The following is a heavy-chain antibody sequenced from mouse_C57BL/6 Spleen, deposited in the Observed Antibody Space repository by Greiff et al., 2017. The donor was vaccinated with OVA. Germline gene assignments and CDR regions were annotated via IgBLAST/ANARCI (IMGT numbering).Heavy chain of an antibody. Sequence: VQLQQSGPELVKPGASVKISCKASGYTFTDYYMNWVKQSHGKSLEWIGDINPNNGGTSYNQKFKGKATLTVDKSSSTAYMELRSLTSEDSAVYYCARAYDLSLFDYWGQGTSLTVSS. J-gene: IGHJ2*02. CDR1: GYTFTDYY. CDR2: INPNNGGT. CDR3: ARAYDLSLFDY. D-gene: IGHD2-3*01. V-gene: IGHV1-26*01.